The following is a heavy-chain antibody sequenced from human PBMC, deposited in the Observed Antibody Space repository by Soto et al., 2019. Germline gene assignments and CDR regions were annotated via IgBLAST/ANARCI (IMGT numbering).Heavy chain of an antibody. J-gene: IGHJ4*02. CDR1: GGSISSYY. CDR3: ARAHLTPHEFDY. CDR2: IYYSGST. D-gene: IGHD3-3*02. Sequence: PSETLSLTCTVSGGSISSYYWSWIRQPPGKGLEWIGYIYYSGSTNYNPSLKSRVTISVDTSKNQFSLKLSSVTAADTAVYYCARAHLTPHEFDYWVQGTLVTVSS. V-gene: IGHV4-59*01.